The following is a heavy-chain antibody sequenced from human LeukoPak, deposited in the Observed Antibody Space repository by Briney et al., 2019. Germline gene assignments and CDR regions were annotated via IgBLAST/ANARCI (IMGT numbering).Heavy chain of an antibody. CDR3: TRGEWELLGGFDY. Sequence: GGSLRLSCAASGFTFSSYAMHWVRQAPGKGLEYVSAISSNGGSTYYANSVKGRFTISRDNSKNTLYLQMGSLRAEDMAVYYCTRGEWELLGGFDYWGQGTLVTVSS. CDR2: ISSNGGST. D-gene: IGHD1-26*01. J-gene: IGHJ4*02. V-gene: IGHV3-64*01. CDR1: GFTFSSYA.